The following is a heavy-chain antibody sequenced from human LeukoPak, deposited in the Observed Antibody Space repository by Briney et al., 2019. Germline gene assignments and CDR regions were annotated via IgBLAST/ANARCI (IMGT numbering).Heavy chain of an antibody. V-gene: IGHV1-8*01. CDR3: ARGKVLFDH. Sequence: ASVKVSCEASGYTFINFPLSWVRQAPGRGPEWVGWIYPNNSTRGYAKNFQGRVVLTRDTSISTAYMELRSLKSEDTAVYYCARGKVLFDHWGQGSLVAVSS. CDR2: IYPNNSTR. J-gene: IGHJ4*02. CDR1: GYTFINFP.